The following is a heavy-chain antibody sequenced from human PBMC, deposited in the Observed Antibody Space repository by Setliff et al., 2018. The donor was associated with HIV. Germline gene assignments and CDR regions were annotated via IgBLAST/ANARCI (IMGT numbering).Heavy chain of an antibody. V-gene: IGHV3-7*01. CDR1: GFTFSSYW. Sequence: LRLSCAASGFTFSSYWMSWVRQAPGKGLEWVANIKQDGSEKYYVDSVKGRFTTSRDNAKNSLYLQMNSLRAEDTAVYYCARGRTSFLDAFDIWGQGTMVTVSS. CDR2: IKQDGSEK. D-gene: IGHD2-2*01. CDR3: ARGRTSFLDAFDI. J-gene: IGHJ3*02.